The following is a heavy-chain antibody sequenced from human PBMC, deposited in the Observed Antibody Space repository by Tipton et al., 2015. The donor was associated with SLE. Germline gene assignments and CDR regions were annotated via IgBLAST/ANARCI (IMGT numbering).Heavy chain of an antibody. CDR2: IYYSGST. V-gene: IGHV4-59*12. D-gene: IGHD3-16*01. CDR3: ARPTQPWGVFDI. Sequence: LRLSCTVSGGSISSYYWSWIRQPPGKGLEWIGYIYYSGSTNYNPSLKSRVTISVDTSKKQFSLKLSSVTAADTAVYYRARPTQPWGVFDIWGQGTMVTVSS. J-gene: IGHJ3*02. CDR1: GGSISSYY.